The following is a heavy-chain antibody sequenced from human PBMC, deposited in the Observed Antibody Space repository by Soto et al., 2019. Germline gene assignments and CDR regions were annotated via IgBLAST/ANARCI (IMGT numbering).Heavy chain of an antibody. V-gene: IGHV3-53*01. CDR3: ASSYTWRLFDY. CDR1: GFSVSSNY. Sequence: EVQLVESGGGLIQPGGSLRLSCAVSGFSVSSNYITWVRQAPGKGLEWVSTIYSGGSTYYAESVRGRFTISRDNSKNSLYLQMNSLRAEDTAVCYCASSYTWRLFDYWGQGTLVTVSS. D-gene: IGHD1-20*01. CDR2: IYSGGST. J-gene: IGHJ4*02.